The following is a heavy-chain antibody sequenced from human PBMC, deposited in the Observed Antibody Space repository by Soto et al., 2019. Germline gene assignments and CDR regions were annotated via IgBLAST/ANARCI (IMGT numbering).Heavy chain of an antibody. CDR3: AKDLVSSSWGGRYYYGMDV. J-gene: IGHJ6*02. V-gene: IGHV3-30*18. CDR2: ISYDGSNK. Sequence: GGSLRLSCAASGFTFSSYGMHWVRQAPGKGLEWVAVISYDGSNKYYADSVKGRFTISRDNSKNTLYLQMNSLRAEDTAVYYCAKDLVSSSWGGRYYYGMDVWGQGTTVTVSS. D-gene: IGHD6-13*01. CDR1: GFTFSSYG.